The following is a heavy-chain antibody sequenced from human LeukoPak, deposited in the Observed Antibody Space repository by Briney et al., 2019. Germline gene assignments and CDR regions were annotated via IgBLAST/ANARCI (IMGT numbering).Heavy chain of an antibody. CDR3: ARGRADNNTFDI. V-gene: IGHV4-34*01. CDR1: GGSFSGYY. J-gene: IGHJ3*02. CDR2: INHSGST. Sequence: SETPSLTCAVYGGSFSGYYWSWIRQPPGKGLEWIAEINHSGSTNYNPSLKSRVTISVDTSNNQCALKLSSVTAADTAVYYCARGRADNNTFDIWGQGTMVTVSS. D-gene: IGHD1-14*01.